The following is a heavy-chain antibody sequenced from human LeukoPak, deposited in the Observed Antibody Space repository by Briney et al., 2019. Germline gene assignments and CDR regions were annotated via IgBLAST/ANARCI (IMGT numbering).Heavy chain of an antibody. CDR1: GYTFTSYA. CDR2: INAGNGNT. J-gene: IGHJ4*02. CDR3: ARGGSYRWFDY. D-gene: IGHD1-26*01. V-gene: IGHV1-3*01. Sequence: ASVKVSCKASGYTFTSYAMHWVRQAPGQRLEWMGWINAGNGNTKYSQKFRGRVTITRDTSASTAYMELSSLRSEDTAVYYCARGGSYRWFDYWGQGTRVTVSS.